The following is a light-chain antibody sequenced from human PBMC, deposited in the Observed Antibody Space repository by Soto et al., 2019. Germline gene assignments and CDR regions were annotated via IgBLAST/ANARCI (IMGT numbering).Light chain of an antibody. CDR2: AAS. J-gene: IGKJ3*01. CDR1: QGISNY. Sequence: DIQMTQSPSSLSASVGDRVTITCRASQGISNYLAWYQQEPGKVPKLLIHAASTLQSGVPSRFSGSQSGTHFTLTIGSLQPEDVATYYCQKYNSVPFTFGPGTKVDIK. V-gene: IGKV1-27*01. CDR3: QKYNSVPFT.